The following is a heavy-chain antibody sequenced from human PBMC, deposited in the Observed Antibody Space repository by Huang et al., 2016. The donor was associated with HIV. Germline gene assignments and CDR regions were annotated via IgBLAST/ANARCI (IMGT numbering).Heavy chain of an antibody. CDR1: NYNFGSHG. CDR2: SRVYNGDT. D-gene: IGHD3-3*01. CDR3: ARSGFGVVITTTLDYYYMDV. Sequence: QVQLVQSGAEVKKPGASVKVSCEASNYNFGSHGISWVRQAPGQGLEWMGWSRVYNGDTKYAQKVQGRVTMTRETSTRTAYMELTSLRVDDTAVYYCARSGFGVVITTTLDYYYMDVWGTGTTVTVSS. J-gene: IGHJ6*03. V-gene: IGHV1-18*01.